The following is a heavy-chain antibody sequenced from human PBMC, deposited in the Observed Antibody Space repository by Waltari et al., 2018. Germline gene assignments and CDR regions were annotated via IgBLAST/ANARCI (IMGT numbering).Heavy chain of an antibody. V-gene: IGHV3-21*02. CDR1: GFTFSSSS. J-gene: IGHJ4*02. CDR3: ARGGWGFYLDD. D-gene: IGHD7-27*01. Sequence: EVLLVESGGGLVKPGGSLRLSCAASGFTFSSSSMNWVRQAPGKGLEWVSSIMSSGSYTHYVDSVKGRFTISRDNAKNSLYLQMNTLRAEDTAVYYCARGGWGFYLDDWGQGTLVTSSS. CDR2: IMSSGSYT.